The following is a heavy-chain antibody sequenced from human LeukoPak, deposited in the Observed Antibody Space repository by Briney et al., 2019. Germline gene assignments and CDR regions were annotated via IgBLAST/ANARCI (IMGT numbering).Heavy chain of an antibody. CDR1: GDSVSSNSAA. V-gene: IGHV6-1*01. CDR2: TYWRSRWLT. Sequence: SQTLSLTCAISGDSVSSNSAAWNWIRRSPSRGLEWLGRTYWRSRWLTDYAMSVKSRITVTPDTSKNQFSLHLNSVTPEDTAVYYCTRDAPGPDTHFDYWGQGTLVTVSS. J-gene: IGHJ4*01. CDR3: TRDAPGPDTHFDY.